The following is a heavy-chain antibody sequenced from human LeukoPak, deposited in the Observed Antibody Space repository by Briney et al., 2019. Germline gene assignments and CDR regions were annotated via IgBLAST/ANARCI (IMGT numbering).Heavy chain of an antibody. Sequence: PSETLSLTCAVYGGSFSGYYWSWIRQPPGKGLEWIGEINHSGSTNYNPSLKSRVTISVDTSKNQFSLKLSSVTAADTAVYYCAKEQDPRVSAQLDYWGQGTLVTVSS. CDR3: AKEQDPRVSAQLDY. D-gene: IGHD6-13*01. V-gene: IGHV4-34*01. CDR2: INHSGST. J-gene: IGHJ4*02. CDR1: GGSFSGYY.